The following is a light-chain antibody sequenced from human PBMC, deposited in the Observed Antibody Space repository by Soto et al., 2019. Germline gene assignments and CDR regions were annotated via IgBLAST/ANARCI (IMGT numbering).Light chain of an antibody. CDR3: QQYGHSPRVT. CDR1: QSVSSSY. V-gene: IGKV3-20*01. Sequence: EIVLTQSPGTLSLSPGERATLSCRASQSVSSSYLAWYQQKPGQAPRLLIYGASSRATGIPDRFSGSGSGKDLTLTISRLEPEDFAVYYCQQYGHSPRVTFGGGTKVEIK. CDR2: GAS. J-gene: IGKJ4*01.